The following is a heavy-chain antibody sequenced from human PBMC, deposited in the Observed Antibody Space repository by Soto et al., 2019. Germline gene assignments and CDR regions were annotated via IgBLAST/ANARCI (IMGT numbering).Heavy chain of an antibody. CDR2: IIPIFGTA. CDR1: GGTFSSYA. J-gene: IGHJ5*02. V-gene: IGHV1-69*01. Sequence: QVQLVQSGAEVKKPGSSVKVSCKASGGTFSSYAISWVRQAPGQGLEWMGGIIPIFGTANYAQKFQGRVTITADESTSTAYMELSSLRSEDTAVYYCARDQRSSCWYSPNSNNWFDPWGQGTLVTVSS. D-gene: IGHD6-19*01. CDR3: ARDQRSSCWYSPNSNNWFDP.